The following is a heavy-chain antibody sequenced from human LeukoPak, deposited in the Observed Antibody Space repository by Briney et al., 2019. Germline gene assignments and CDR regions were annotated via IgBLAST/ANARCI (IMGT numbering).Heavy chain of an antibody. CDR3: TRDSALLGVAFDL. V-gene: IGHV3-64D*06. J-gene: IGHJ3*01. D-gene: IGHD2-15*01. CDR1: GFPFNTYA. Sequence: GGSLRLSCSASGFPFNTYAIHWVRQAPGKGLEYVAGISSNGDNTDFADSARGRFTISRDNSKSTLFLQMNSLRAKDTAVYFCTRDSALLGVAFDLWGQGTVVTVSS. CDR2: ISSNGDNT.